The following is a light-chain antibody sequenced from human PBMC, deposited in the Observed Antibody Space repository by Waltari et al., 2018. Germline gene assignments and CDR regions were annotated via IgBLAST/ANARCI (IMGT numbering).Light chain of an antibody. CDR1: QSVSSY. J-gene: IGKJ4*01. Sequence: EIVLTQSPATLSLSRGERATLSCRASQSVSSYLAWYQQKPGQAPRLLIYDTSNRATGIPARFSGSGSGTDFTLTISSLEPEDFAVYYCQQRNYWPLTFGGGTKVEIE. V-gene: IGKV3-11*01. CDR2: DTS. CDR3: QQRNYWPLT.